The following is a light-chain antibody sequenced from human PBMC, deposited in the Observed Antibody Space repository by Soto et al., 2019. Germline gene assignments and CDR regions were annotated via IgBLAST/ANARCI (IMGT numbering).Light chain of an antibody. Sequence: EIVLTQSPGTLSLSPGERATLSCRASQSVKSSYLAWYQQKPGQAPRLLIYGASSRATGIPDRFSGNGSGTDFTLTISRLEPEDFAVYYCQQYGSSLYTFGQGTKLEIK. J-gene: IGKJ2*01. CDR1: QSVKSSY. CDR3: QQYGSSLYT. CDR2: GAS. V-gene: IGKV3-20*01.